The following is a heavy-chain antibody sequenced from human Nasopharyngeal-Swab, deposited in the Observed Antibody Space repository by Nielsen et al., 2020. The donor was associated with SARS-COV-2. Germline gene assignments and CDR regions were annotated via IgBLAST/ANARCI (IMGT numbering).Heavy chain of an antibody. CDR1: GFTFDDYA. Sequence: SLKISCAASGFTFDDYAMHWVRQAPGKGLEWVSGISWNSGSIGYADSVKGRFTISRDNAKNSLYLQMNSLRAEDTASYYCATDATSYYYYGMDVWGQGTTVTVSS. CDR3: ATDATSYYYYGMDV. J-gene: IGHJ6*02. D-gene: IGHD1-26*01. CDR2: ISWNSGSI. V-gene: IGHV3-9*01.